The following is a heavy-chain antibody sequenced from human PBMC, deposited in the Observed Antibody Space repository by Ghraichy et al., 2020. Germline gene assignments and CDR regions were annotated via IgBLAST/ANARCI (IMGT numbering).Heavy chain of an antibody. Sequence: GGSLRLSCAASGFTFSSYAMSWVRQAPGKGLEWVSAISGSGGSTYYADSVKGRFTISRDNSKNTLYLQMNSLRAEDTAVYYCAKVNYDYVWGSYRPDSYYGMEVWGQGTTVTVSS. CDR1: GFTFSSYA. CDR2: ISGSGGST. D-gene: IGHD3-16*02. CDR3: AKVNYDYVWGSYRPDSYYGMEV. V-gene: IGHV3-23*01. J-gene: IGHJ6*02.